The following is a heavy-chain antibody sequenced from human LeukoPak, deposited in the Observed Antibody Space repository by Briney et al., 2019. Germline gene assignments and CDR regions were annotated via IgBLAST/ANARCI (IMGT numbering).Heavy chain of an antibody. CDR3: ARHNDPAPSYYYYYGMDV. V-gene: IGHV4-59*01. CDR2: IYYSGST. D-gene: IGHD1-1*01. J-gene: IGHJ6*02. Sequence: SETLSLTCTVSGGSISSYYWSWIRQPPGKGLEWIGYIYYSGSTNYNPSLKSRVTISVDTSKNQFSLKLSPVTAADTAVYYCARHNDPAPSYYYYYGMDVWGQGTMVTVSS. CDR1: GGSISSYY.